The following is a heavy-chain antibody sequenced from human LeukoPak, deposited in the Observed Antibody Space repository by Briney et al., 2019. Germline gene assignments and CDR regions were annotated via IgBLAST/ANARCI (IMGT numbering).Heavy chain of an antibody. CDR1: GGSISSYY. CDR3: AGEDSGGYRFDY. V-gene: IGHV4-59*01. D-gene: IGHD4-23*01. Sequence: SETLSLTCNVSGGSISSYYWSWIRQSPEKGLEWIGYIYYSGSTDYNPSLRSRVTISVDTSKSQFSLKLISVTAADTAVYNCAGEDSGGYRFDYWGQGTLVTVSS. J-gene: IGHJ4*02. CDR2: IYYSGST.